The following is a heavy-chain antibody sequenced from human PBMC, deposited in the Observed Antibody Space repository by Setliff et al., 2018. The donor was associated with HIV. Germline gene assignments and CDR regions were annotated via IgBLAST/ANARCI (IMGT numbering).Heavy chain of an antibody. V-gene: IGHV4-30-4*08. CDR1: GGSISSGDYY. J-gene: IGHJ5*02. CDR3: ARLRREEQWLVRGWFDP. Sequence: SETLSLTCTVSGGSISSGDYYWTWIRQPPGKGLEWIGYIYNSGSTYYEPSLRGRVTISVDTSKNQFSLKLSSVTAADTAVYYCARLRREEQWLVRGWFDPWGQGTLVTVSS. D-gene: IGHD6-19*01. CDR2: IYNSGST.